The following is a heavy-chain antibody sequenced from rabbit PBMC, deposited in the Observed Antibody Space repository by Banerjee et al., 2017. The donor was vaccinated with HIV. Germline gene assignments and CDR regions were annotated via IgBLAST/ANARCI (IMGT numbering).Heavy chain of an antibody. D-gene: IGHD4-2*01. J-gene: IGHJ6*01. Sequence: QEQPEESGGDLVKPGASLTLTCTASGFSFSSSYWMCWVRQAPGKGLELIACIYLGSSGNIYYASWAKGRFTISKTSSTTVDLQMTSLTAADTATYFCVRDPAGSGDRNLWGPGTLVTVS. CDR3: VRDPAGSGDRNL. CDR2: IYLGSSGNI. CDR1: GFSFSSSYW. V-gene: IGHV1S45*01.